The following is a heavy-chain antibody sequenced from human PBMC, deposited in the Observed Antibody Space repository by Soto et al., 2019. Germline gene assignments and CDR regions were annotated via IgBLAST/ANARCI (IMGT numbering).Heavy chain of an antibody. V-gene: IGHV1-18*04. CDR3: ARAPYSSSWYRYYGMDV. D-gene: IGHD6-13*01. CDR1: GYTFTSSG. Sequence: ASVKDSFKASGYTFTSSGISWVRQAPGQGLEWMGWIRAYNGNTNYAQKLQGRVTMTTDTSTSTAYMELRSLRSDDTAVYYCARAPYSSSWYRYYGMDVWGQGTTVTVSS. CDR2: IRAYNGNT. J-gene: IGHJ6*02.